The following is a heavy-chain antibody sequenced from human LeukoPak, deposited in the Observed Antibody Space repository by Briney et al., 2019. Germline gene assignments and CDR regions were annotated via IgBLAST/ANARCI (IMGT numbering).Heavy chain of an antibody. CDR2: INHSGST. V-gene: IGHV4-34*01. CDR3: ARYSGLIHSSSWYGGTYFDY. CDR1: GGSFSGYY. D-gene: IGHD6-13*01. J-gene: IGHJ4*02. Sequence: SETLSLTCAVYGGSFSGYYWSWIRQPPGKGLEWIGEINHSGSTNYNPSLKSRVTLSVDTSKNQFSLKLSSVTAADTAVYYCARYSGLIHSSSWYGGTYFDYWGQGTLVTVSS.